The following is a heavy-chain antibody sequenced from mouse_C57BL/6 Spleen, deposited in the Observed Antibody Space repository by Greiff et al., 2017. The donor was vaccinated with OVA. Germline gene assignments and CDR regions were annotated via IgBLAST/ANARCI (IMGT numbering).Heavy chain of an antibody. CDR3: TITAQAYYFDY. Sequence: QVQLQQSGAELVRPGASVTLSCKASGYTFTDYEMHWVKQTPVHGLEWIGAIDPETGGTAYNQKFKGKAILTADKSSSTAYMELRSLTSEDSAVYYCTITAQAYYFDYWGQGTTLTVSS. J-gene: IGHJ2*01. D-gene: IGHD3-2*02. CDR2: IDPETGGT. V-gene: IGHV1-15*01. CDR1: GYTFTDYE.